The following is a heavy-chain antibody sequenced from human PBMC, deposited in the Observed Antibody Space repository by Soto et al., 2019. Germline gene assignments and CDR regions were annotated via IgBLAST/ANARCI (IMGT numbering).Heavy chain of an antibody. Sequence: QVKLVQSGAEVKKPGASVKVSCKASGYTFTSYGISWVRQAPGQGLEWMGWISAYNGNTNYAQKLQGRVTMTTDTAASTAYMELRSLRSDDTAVYYCARLEAVQMATISSLDYWGQGTLVTVSS. CDR1: GYTFTSYG. CDR3: ARLEAVQMATISSLDY. CDR2: ISAYNGNT. D-gene: IGHD5-12*01. V-gene: IGHV1-18*01. J-gene: IGHJ4*02.